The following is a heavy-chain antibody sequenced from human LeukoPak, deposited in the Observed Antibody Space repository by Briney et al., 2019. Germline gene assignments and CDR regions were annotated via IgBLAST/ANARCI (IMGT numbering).Heavy chain of an antibody. D-gene: IGHD5-12*01. CDR2: IYHSGST. J-gene: IGHJ4*02. V-gene: IGHV4-30-2*01. CDR3: ARAMTRRGWLQFGY. Sequence: PSQTLPLTCAVSGGSISSGGYSWSWIRQPPGKGLEWIGYIYHSGSTYYNPSLKSRVTISVDRSKNQFSLKLSSVTAADTAVYYCARAMTRRGWLQFGYWGQGTLVTVSS. CDR1: GGSISSGGYS.